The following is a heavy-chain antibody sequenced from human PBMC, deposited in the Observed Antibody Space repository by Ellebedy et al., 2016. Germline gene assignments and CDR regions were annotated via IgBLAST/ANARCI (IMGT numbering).Heavy chain of an antibody. V-gene: IGHV4-61*01. CDR3: ARSHYWSGYSPYYLDH. D-gene: IGHD3-3*02. J-gene: IGHJ4*02. CDR1: GGSVTSYIYR. CDR2: VHYSGST. Sequence: GSLRLXXTVSGGSVTSYIYRWSWIRQPPGKGLEWIGFVHYSGSTNYSPSLKSRLTISMDTSNNQFSLRLSSVTAADTAIYYCARSHYWSGYSPYYLDHWGQGTLVSVSS.